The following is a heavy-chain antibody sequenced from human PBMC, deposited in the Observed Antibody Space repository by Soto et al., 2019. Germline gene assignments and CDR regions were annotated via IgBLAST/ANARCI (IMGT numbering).Heavy chain of an antibody. CDR2: INHSGST. CDR3: AKGTWEARFDP. J-gene: IGHJ5*02. V-gene: IGHV4-34*01. Sequence: AETLALTCAVYGRSFSGYYWSWIRQPPGKGLEWIGEINHSGSTNYNPSLKSRVTISVDTSKNQFSLKLSSVTAADTAVYYCAKGTWEARFDPWGQGTLVTVSS. CDR1: GRSFSGYY. D-gene: IGHD1-26*01.